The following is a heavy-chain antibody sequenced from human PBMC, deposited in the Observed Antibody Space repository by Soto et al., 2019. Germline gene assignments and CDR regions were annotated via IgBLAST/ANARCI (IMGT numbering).Heavy chain of an antibody. J-gene: IGHJ5*02. CDR2: FDPEDGET. V-gene: IGHV1-24*01. CDR1: GGTFSSYA. D-gene: IGHD6-13*01. Sequence: GASVQVSCKASGGTFSSYAISWVRQAPGKGLEWMGGFDPEDGETIYAQKFQGRVTMTEDTSTDTAYMELSSLRSEDTAVYYRATDPAAAAERWFDPWGQGTLVTVSS. CDR3: ATDPAAAAERWFDP.